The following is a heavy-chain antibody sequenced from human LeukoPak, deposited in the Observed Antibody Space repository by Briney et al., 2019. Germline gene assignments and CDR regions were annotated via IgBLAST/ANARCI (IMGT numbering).Heavy chain of an antibody. D-gene: IGHD6-19*01. V-gene: IGHV3-7*03. Sequence: GGSLRRSCTASGFTFSGSWMTWVRQAPGKGLEWVANIKQDGSEKNYVDSVKGRFTISRDNAKNSLDLQMNSLRAEDTAVYYRARGGWYYGSWGQGIQVTVSS. CDR2: IKQDGSEK. CDR1: GFTFSGSW. J-gene: IGHJ4*02. CDR3: ARGGWYYGS.